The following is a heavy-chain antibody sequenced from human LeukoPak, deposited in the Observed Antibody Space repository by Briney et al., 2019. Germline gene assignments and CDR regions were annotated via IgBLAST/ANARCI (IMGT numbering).Heavy chain of an antibody. D-gene: IGHD2-2*01. Sequence: PGRSLRLSCAASAFTFSTYAMHWVRQAPGKGLEWVALISYDGSNKYYADSVKGRFTISRDNSKNTLYLQMNSLRAEDTAVYYCAKDGYRYCSSTSCYLFDYWGQGTLVTVSS. CDR1: AFTFSTYA. J-gene: IGHJ4*02. CDR3: AKDGYRYCSSTSCYLFDY. V-gene: IGHV3-30*04. CDR2: ISYDGSNK.